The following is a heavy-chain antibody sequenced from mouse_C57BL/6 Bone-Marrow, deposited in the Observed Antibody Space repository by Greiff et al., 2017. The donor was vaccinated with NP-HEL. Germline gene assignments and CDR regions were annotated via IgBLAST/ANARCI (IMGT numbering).Heavy chain of an antibody. D-gene: IGHD2-2*01. CDR3: ARGIGYYYAMDY. J-gene: IGHJ4*01. V-gene: IGHV1-76*01. Sequence: QVQLQQSGAELVRPGASVKLSCKASGYTFTDYYINWVKQRPGQGLEWIARIYPGSGNTYYNEKFKGKATLTAEKSSSTAYMQLSSLTCEDSAVYFCARGIGYYYAMDYWGQGTTVTVYS. CDR2: IYPGSGNT. CDR1: GYTFTDYY.